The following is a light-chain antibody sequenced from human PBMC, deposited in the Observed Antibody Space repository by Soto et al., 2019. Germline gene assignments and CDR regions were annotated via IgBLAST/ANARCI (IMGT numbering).Light chain of an antibody. CDR1: QSVSSY. V-gene: IGKV3-11*01. CDR2: DAS. CDR3: QQRSNWLLT. J-gene: IGKJ4*01. Sequence: EIVLTQSPATLSLYPGERAILSCRASQSVSSYLAWYQQKPGQAPRLLIYDASNRATGIPARFSGSGSGTDFTLTISSLEPEDFAVYYCQQRSNWLLTFGGGTKVEIK.